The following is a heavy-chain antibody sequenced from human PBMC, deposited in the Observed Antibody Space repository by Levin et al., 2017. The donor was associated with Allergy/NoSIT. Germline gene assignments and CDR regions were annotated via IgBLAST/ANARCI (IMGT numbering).Heavy chain of an antibody. CDR3: ARGHSTMSKSVKSNFYDMDV. CDR1: GGTFRTYT. D-gene: IGHD3-3*01. Sequence: SVKVSCKASGGTFRTYTISWVRQAPGQGLEWMGRIIPIVGIPNYAQKFQGRVTITADKSTSTAYMELSSLRSDDTAVYYCARGHSTMSKSVKSNFYDMDVWGQGTTVTVSS. V-gene: IGHV1-69*02. J-gene: IGHJ6*02. CDR2: IIPIVGIP.